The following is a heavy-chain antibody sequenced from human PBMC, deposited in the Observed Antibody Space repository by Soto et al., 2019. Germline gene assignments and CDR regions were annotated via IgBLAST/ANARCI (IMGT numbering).Heavy chain of an antibody. CDR2: IYYSGST. CDR1: GGSISSYY. D-gene: IGHD2-15*01. CDR3: ARHRGDSVVTYYFDY. V-gene: IGHV4-59*08. J-gene: IGHJ4*02. Sequence: QVQLQESGPGLVKPSETLSLTCTVSGGSISSYYWSWIRQPPGKGLEWIGYIYYSGSTNYNPSLKSRVTISVDTSKNQFSLKLSSVTAADTAVYYCARHRGDSVVTYYFDYWGQGTLVTVSS.